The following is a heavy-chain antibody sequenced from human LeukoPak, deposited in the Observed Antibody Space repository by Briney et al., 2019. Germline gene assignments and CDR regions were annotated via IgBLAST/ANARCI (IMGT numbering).Heavy chain of an antibody. V-gene: IGHV3-30*04. CDR2: ISYDGVNK. Sequence: GGSLRLSCGASGFTFSSYVMHWVRQAPGKGLEWVAVISYDGVNKYFADSVKGRFTISRDNSKNTLYLQMNSLRAEDTALYYCAKDHTTYQDGDWFDPWGQGTLVTVSS. CDR3: AKDHTTYQDGDWFDP. CDR1: GFTFSSYV. D-gene: IGHD1-26*01. J-gene: IGHJ5*02.